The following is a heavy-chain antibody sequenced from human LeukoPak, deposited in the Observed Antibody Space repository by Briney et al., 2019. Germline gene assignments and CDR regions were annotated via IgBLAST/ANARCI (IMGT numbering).Heavy chain of an antibody. D-gene: IGHD2-15*01. V-gene: IGHV4-38-2*02. CDR1: GYSISSGYY. CDR2: IYHSGST. J-gene: IGHJ4*02. Sequence: SETLSLTYTVSGYSISSGYYWGWIRQPPGKGLEWIGSIYHSGSTYYNPSLKSRVTISVDTSKNQFSLKLSSVTAADTAVYYCARDKIGICSGGSCYESSDYWGQGTLVTVSS. CDR3: ARDKIGICSGGSCYESSDY.